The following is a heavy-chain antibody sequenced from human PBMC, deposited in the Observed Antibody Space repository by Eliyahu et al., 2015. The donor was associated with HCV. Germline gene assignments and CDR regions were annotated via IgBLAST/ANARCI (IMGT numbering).Heavy chain of an antibody. CDR3: ASGGGGIAVAGTGGWFDP. CDR2: IHYSGST. J-gene: IGHJ5*02. D-gene: IGHD6-19*01. V-gene: IGHV4-59*01. CDR1: ITTYY. Sequence: QVQLQESGPGLVKPSETLSLTSITTYYWSWIRQPPGKGLEWIGYIHYSGSTNYNPSLKSRVTISLDTSKNQFSLNVTSVTAADTAVYYCASGGGGIAVAGTGGWFDPWGQGTLVTVSS.